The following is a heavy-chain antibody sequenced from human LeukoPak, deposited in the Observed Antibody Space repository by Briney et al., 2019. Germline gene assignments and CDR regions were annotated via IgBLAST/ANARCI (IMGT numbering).Heavy chain of an antibody. J-gene: IGHJ4*02. CDR3: ATGITGTTLDY. Sequence: GAPVKVSCKVSGQTPTKLSIPWVGQAPGKGGEWMGGFDPEDGETIYAQKFQGRVTMTEDTSTDTAYMELSSLRSEDTAVYYCATGITGTTLDYWGQGTLVTVSS. CDR2: FDPEDGET. D-gene: IGHD1-7*01. V-gene: IGHV1-24*01. CDR1: GQTPTKLS.